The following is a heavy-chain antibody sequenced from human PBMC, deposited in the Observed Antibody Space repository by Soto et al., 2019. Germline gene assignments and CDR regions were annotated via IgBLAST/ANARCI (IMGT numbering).Heavy chain of an antibody. V-gene: IGHV3-53*01. Sequence: EVQLVESGGGLIQPGGSRRLSCAVSGFAVSDNYMSWVRQAPGKGLEWVSVIYRGLATQYADSVKGRFTISRDDSKNTVYLQMNSLRAEDTAVYYCARDRSDSSRADSFDIWGQGTVVTVSS. D-gene: IGHD6-25*01. J-gene: IGHJ3*02. CDR3: ARDRSDSSRADSFDI. CDR2: IYRGLAT. CDR1: GFAVSDNY.